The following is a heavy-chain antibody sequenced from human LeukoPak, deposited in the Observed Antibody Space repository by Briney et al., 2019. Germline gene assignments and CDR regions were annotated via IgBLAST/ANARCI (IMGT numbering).Heavy chain of an antibody. CDR2: ISTKSDFL. Sequence: PGGSLRLSCTASGFSINSYDMNWVRQAPGKGLEWVSSISTKSDFLYYSDSVRGRFTISRDDADNSLYLQMNSLRAEDTAVYYCARADCSASTCYLRRSWFDPWGQGTLVTVSS. J-gene: IGHJ5*02. D-gene: IGHD3-9*01. CDR1: GFSINSYD. V-gene: IGHV3-21*01. CDR3: ARADCSASTCYLRRSWFDP.